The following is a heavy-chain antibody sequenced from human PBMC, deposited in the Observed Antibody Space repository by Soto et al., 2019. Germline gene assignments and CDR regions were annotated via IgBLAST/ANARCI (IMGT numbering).Heavy chain of an antibody. D-gene: IGHD2-21*02. CDR3: ARDETGDCYYYYYGMDV. J-gene: IGHJ6*02. CDR1: GGTFNTYN. CDR2: ILPIFGTT. Sequence: QVQLVQSGAEVKKPGSSVKVSCKASGGTFNTYNINWVRQAPGQGLEWMGGILPIFGTTNYAQRFQGRVTTTADDSTGTAYMELSSLRSEDTAVYYCARDETGDCYYYYYGMDVWGQGTTVTVTS. V-gene: IGHV1-69*01.